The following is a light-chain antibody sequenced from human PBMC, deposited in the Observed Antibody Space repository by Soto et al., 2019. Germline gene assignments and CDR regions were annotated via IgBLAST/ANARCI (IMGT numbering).Light chain of an antibody. CDR3: QQYNDWPLT. Sequence: EIVMTQSPATLSVSPGERATLSCRASQSINNNLAWYQQKRGQGPRLLIYGASSRATGTPARFSGSGSGTGFTLTSSSLHSEDFAIYYCQQYNDWPLTFGGGTKVEIK. CDR1: QSINNN. CDR2: GAS. V-gene: IGKV3-15*01. J-gene: IGKJ4*01.